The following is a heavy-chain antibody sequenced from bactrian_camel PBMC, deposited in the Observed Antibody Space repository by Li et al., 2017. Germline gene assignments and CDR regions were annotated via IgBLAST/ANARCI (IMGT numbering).Heavy chain of an antibody. CDR2: TYTGGGRT. J-gene: IGHJ6*01. V-gene: IGHV3S1*01. CDR3: AAVTSTFYSSVQSCQRKLDDFAS. CDR1: GSTQSARW. Sequence: HVQLVESGGGSAKTGESLKLSCVLSGSTQSARWMGWFRQAPGLEREGVAATYTGGGRTYYADSVQGRFTTSQDNAKNTVYLQMNSLTPEDTAMYYCAAVTSTFYSSVQSCQRKLDDFASWGQGTQVTVS. D-gene: IGHD6*01.